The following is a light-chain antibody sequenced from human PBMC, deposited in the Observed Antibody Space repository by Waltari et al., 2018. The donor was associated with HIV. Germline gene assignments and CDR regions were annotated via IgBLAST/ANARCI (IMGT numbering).Light chain of an antibody. V-gene: IGLV3-25*03. Sequence: SYALTLPPSTSVSPGQTARITCSGQSFASQYFYSYLNNTVTASHPVMYQHNPGQAPVLVMYKHTERPSRIPERFFGSTSGTTVTLTIDGVQAEDEADYYCQSADNSDTYYVFGSGTKVTVL. CDR3: QSADNSDTYYV. CDR2: KHT. CDR1: SFASQY. J-gene: IGLJ1*01.